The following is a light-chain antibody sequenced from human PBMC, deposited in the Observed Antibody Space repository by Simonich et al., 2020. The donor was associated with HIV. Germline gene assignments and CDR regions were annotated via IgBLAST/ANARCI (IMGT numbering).Light chain of an antibody. CDR1: VLAKKH. CDR2: RDI. V-gene: IGLV3-27*01. CDR3: YSAADNNRGV. Sequence: SYELTQPSSVSMSPGPTARITCSGDVLAKKHARLFQQKPGQAPVLVISRDIERPSGIPERVSGASTGTTVTLTISGSQVEDEADYYCYSAADNNRGVFGGGTKLTVL. J-gene: IGLJ3*02.